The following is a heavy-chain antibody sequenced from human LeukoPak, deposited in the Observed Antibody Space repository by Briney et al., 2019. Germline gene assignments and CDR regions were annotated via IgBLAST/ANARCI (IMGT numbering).Heavy chain of an antibody. CDR1: GYTFTSYA. Sequence: ASVQVSCKASGYTFTSYAMNWVRQAPGQGLEWMGWINTNTGNPTYAQGFTGRFVFSLDTSVSTAYLQISSLKAEDTAVYYCARDDVEMATISTSVDYWGQGTLVTVSS. D-gene: IGHD5-24*01. CDR2: INTNTGNP. CDR3: ARDDVEMATISTSVDY. J-gene: IGHJ4*02. V-gene: IGHV7-4-1*02.